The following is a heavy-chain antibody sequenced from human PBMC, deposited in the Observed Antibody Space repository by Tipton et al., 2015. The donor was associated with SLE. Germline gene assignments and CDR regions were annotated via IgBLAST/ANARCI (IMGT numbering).Heavy chain of an antibody. Sequence: TLSLTCSVSGVSISRGSYFWTWIRQPAGKVLEWVGHIFRTGITNYNPSLKSRVSISADTSKNQFSLNLDSMTAADTAVYYCARDSHTDYGDFYVDSWGQGTLVTVSS. V-gene: IGHV4-61*09. J-gene: IGHJ4*02. CDR3: ARDSHTDYGDFYVDS. CDR1: GVSISRGSYF. CDR2: IFRTGIT. D-gene: IGHD4-17*01.